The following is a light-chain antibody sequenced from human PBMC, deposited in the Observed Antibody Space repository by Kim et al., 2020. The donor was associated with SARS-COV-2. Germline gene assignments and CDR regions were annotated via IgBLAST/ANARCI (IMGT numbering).Light chain of an antibody. CDR1: HNIDIS. CDR3: QQRGNWPPALT. Sequence: PGESATPSCRASHNIDISLAWYQQTPGQAPRLLIYDAAIRAAGVPDRFSGSGSGTDFTLTIDSLAPEDFAVYYCQQRGNWPPALTFGGGTKVDIK. J-gene: IGKJ4*01. CDR2: DAA. V-gene: IGKV3-11*01.